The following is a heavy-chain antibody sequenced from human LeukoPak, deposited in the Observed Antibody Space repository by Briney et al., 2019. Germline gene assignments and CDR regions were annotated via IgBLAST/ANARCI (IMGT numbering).Heavy chain of an antibody. Sequence: SETLSLTCTISGGSISGTYYYWGWVRQPPGKGLEWIGNVYHNGNTYYNPSLKSRVTISEDTSNNQFSLKLSSVTAADTAVYLCARIGSTGWYVNSWGQGTLVTVSS. CDR1: GGSISGTYYY. D-gene: IGHD6-19*01. CDR3: ARIGSTGWYVNS. J-gene: IGHJ4*02. CDR2: VYHNGNT. V-gene: IGHV4-39*01.